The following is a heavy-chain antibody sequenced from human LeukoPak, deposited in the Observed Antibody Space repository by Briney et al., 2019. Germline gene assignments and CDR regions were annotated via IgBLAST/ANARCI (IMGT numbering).Heavy chain of an antibody. CDR1: GFTFSSFA. Sequence: PGRSLRLSCAASGFTFSSFAMHWVRQAPGKGLDWVAVISHDGSNKFFADSVKGRFTISRDNSKNVLYLQMNSLRAEDTAVYYCARRYFDYWGQGTLVTVSS. CDR2: ISHDGSNK. V-gene: IGHV3-30-3*01. J-gene: IGHJ4*02. CDR3: ARRYFDY.